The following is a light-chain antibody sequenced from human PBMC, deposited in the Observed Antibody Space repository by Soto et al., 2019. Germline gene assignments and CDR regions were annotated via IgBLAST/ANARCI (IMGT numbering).Light chain of an antibody. CDR1: QSVSSN. Sequence: EIVMAQAPATLSVSPGERATLSCRASQSVSSNLAWYQQKPGQAPRLLIYGASTRATGIPDRFSGSGSGTDFTLTISRLEPEDFAVYYCQQYGSSPLTCGGGTKVDIK. V-gene: IGKV3-20*01. J-gene: IGKJ4*01. CDR3: QQYGSSPLT. CDR2: GAS.